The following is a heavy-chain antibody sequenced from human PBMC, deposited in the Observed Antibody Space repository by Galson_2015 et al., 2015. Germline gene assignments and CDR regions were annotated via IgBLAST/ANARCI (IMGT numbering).Heavy chain of an antibody. CDR2: INAGNGNT. J-gene: IGHJ4*02. CDR1: GYTFTSYA. D-gene: IGHD6-19*01. Sequence: SVKVSCKASGYTFTSYAMHWVRQAPGQGLEWMGWINAGNGNTKYSQKFQGRVTITRDTSASTAYMELSSLRSEDTAVYYCARTIAIAVAGTGNNFDYWGQGTLVTVSS. V-gene: IGHV1-3*01. CDR3: ARTIAIAVAGTGNNFDY.